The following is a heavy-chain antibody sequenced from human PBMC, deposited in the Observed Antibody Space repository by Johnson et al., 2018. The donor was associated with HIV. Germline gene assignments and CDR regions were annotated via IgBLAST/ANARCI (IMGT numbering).Heavy chain of an antibody. CDR2: ISGNGGTT. CDR1: GFTFSSYA. J-gene: IGHJ3*02. Sequence: VQLVESGGGLGQPGGSLRLSCAASGFTFSSYAMTWVRQAPGKGLEWVSSISGNGGTTYYADSVKGRFTISRDNSKNTLYRQMNSLRAEDTAVYYCAKGWEGVTSGDAFDIWGQETMVTVSS. CDR3: AKGWEGVTSGDAFDI. D-gene: IGHD2-21*02. V-gene: IGHV3-23*04.